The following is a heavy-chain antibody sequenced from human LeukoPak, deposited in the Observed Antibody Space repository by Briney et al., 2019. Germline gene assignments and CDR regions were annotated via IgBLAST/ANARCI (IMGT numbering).Heavy chain of an antibody. D-gene: IGHD6-13*01. V-gene: IGHV4-59*01. J-gene: IGHJ5*02. CDR2: IYYSGST. CDR3: AREGIAAASFIWFDP. Sequence: PSETLSLTCTVSGGSISSYYWSWIRQPPGKGLEWIGYIYYSGSTNYNPSLKSRVTISVDTSKNQFSLKLSSVTAADTAVYYCAREGIAAASFIWFDPWGQGTLVTVSS. CDR1: GGSISSYY.